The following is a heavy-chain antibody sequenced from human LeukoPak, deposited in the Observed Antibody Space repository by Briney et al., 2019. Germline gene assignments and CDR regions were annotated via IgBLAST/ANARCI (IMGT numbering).Heavy chain of an antibody. V-gene: IGHV1-69*05. J-gene: IGHJ1*01. CDR2: IIPIFGTA. CDR3: ARFPLNSSGGSCYSGAEYFQH. CDR1: GGTFSSYA. Sequence: SVKVSCKASGGTFSSYAISWVRQAPGQGLEWMGGIIPIFGTANYAQKFQGRVTITTDESTSTAYLELSSLRSEDTAVYYCARFPLNSSGGSCYSGAEYFQHWGQGTLVTVSS. D-gene: IGHD2-15*01.